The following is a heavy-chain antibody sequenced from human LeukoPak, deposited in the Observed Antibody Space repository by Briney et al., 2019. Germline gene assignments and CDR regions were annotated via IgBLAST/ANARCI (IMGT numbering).Heavy chain of an antibody. V-gene: IGHV1-69*04. J-gene: IGHJ5*02. CDR2: IIPILGIA. CDR1: GGTFSSYA. CDR3: ARALPIEGVPAAINFNWFDP. Sequence: ASVKVSCKASGGTFSSYAISWVRQAPGQGLEWMGRIIPILGIANYAQKFQGRVTITADKSTSTAYMELSSLRSEDTAVYYCARALPIEGVPAAINFNWFDPWGQGTLVTVSS. D-gene: IGHD2-2*02.